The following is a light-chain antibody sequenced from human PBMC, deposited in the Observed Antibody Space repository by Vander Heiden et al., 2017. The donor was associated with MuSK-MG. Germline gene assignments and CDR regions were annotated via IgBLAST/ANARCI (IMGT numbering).Light chain of an antibody. CDR2: WAS. J-gene: IGKJ1*01. CDR3: QQDYSTPRT. V-gene: IGKV4-1*01. CDR1: QSVLYSSNNKNY. Sequence: DIVMTQSPDSLAVSLGERATINCKSSQSVLYSSNNKNYLAWYQQKPGQSPDLLIFWASTRKSGVPDRFSGSGSGTDFTLTISSLQAEDVAVYYCQQDYSTPRTFGQGTKVEIK.